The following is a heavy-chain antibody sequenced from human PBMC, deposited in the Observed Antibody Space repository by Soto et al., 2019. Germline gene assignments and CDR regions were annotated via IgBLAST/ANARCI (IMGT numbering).Heavy chain of an antibody. D-gene: IGHD2-2*02. CDR2: IYYSGRT. V-gene: IGHV4-59*01. J-gene: IGHJ6*02. CDR1: GGSISSYY. Sequence: QVQLQESGPGLVKPSETLSLTCTVSGGSISSYYWSWIRQPPGKGLEWIGYIYYSGRTNYTPSLRSRVTISVDTSKNQFSLKLSSVTAADTAVYYCAREGPYVSSTSCYTGNYYYYGMDVWRQGTTVTVSS. CDR3: AREGPYVSSTSCYTGNYYYYGMDV.